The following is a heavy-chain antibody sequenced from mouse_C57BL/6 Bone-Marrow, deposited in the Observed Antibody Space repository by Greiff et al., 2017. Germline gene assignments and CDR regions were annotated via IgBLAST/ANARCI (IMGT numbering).Heavy chain of an antibody. CDR2: YPGSGNTY. CDR1: YTFTDYYM. CDR3: RGIYYYGSSYGYYAMDD. Sequence: VQLQQSGPELVKPGASVKMSCKASGYTFTDYYMHWVKQKPGKGLEWIGEIYPGSGNTYYNEKFKGKATLTADTSSSTAYMQLSSLTSEDSAVYFCARGIYYYGSSYGYYAMDDWGQGTSVTVSS. V-gene: IGHV1-83*01. J-gene: IGHJ4*01. D-gene: IGHD1-1*01.